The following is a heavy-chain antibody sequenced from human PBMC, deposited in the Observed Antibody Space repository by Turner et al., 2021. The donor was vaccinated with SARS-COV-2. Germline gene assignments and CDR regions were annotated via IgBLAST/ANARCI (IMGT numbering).Heavy chain of an antibody. V-gene: IGHV3-30-3*01. CDR2: ITYDGNND. D-gene: IGHD4-17*01. J-gene: IGHJ6*02. CDR1: GFTFSDYA. CDR3: ARGVTTEWYYGLGV. Sequence: QVQLVESGGGVVQSGMSLRLSCAVSGFTFSDYAMYWVRQAPGKGLEWVAVITYDGNNDYYAGFVKGRFTISRDNSENTLYLQLNILRADDTAVYYCARGVTTEWYYGLGVWGQGTTVTVSS.